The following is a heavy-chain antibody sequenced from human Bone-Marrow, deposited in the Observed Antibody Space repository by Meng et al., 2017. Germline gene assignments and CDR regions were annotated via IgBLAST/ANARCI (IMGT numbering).Heavy chain of an antibody. CDR1: GGSFSGYY. Sequence: VQLQEWGAGLLKPSWTLSLTCAVYGGSFSGYYWSWIRQPPGKGLEWIGEINHSGSTNYNPSLKSRVTISVDTSKNQFSLKLSSVTAADTAVYYCARGLRAARPLLFGYWGQGTLVTVSS. D-gene: IGHD6-6*01. CDR3: ARGLRAARPLLFGY. CDR2: INHSGST. J-gene: IGHJ4*02. V-gene: IGHV4-34*01.